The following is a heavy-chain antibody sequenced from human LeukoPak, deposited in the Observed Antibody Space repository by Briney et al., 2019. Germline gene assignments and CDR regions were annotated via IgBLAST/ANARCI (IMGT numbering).Heavy chain of an antibody. Sequence: GGSLRLSCAASGFTFEDYAMHWVRQAPGKGLEWVSGINWNSASTGYADSVKGRFTISRDNVMNSLYLQMNSLRAEDMALYYCAKARRDGYNSWGIFDYWGQGTLVTVSS. CDR2: INWNSAST. D-gene: IGHD5-24*01. J-gene: IGHJ4*02. CDR1: GFTFEDYA. V-gene: IGHV3-9*03. CDR3: AKARRDGYNSWGIFDY.